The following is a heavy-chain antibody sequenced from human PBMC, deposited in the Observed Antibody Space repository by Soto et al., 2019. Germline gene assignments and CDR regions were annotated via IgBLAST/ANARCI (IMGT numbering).Heavy chain of an antibody. CDR2: IYWDDDK. CDR1: GFSLSTSGVG. D-gene: IGHD3-10*01. V-gene: IGHV2-5*02. J-gene: IGHJ3*02. Sequence: SGPTLVNPTQTLTLTCTFSGFSLSTSGVGVGWIRQPPGKALEWLALIYWDDDKRYSPSLKSRLTITKDTSKNQVVLTMTNMDPVDTATYYCAQGYFDYYGSGSYFAFDIWGQGTMVTVSS. CDR3: AQGYFDYYGSGSYFAFDI.